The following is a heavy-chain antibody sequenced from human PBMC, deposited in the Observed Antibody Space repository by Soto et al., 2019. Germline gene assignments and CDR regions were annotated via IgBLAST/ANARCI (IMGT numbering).Heavy chain of an antibody. Sequence: GGSLRLSCAASGFTFSIYAMSWVRQAPGKGLEWVSAISGSGGDTYYADSVKGRFTISRDKSKNTLYLQMNSLRAEDTAVYYCAKNGPVWLGESARRKFDYWRQGPLVTVSS. J-gene: IGHJ4*02. D-gene: IGHD3-10*01. CDR3: AKNGPVWLGESARRKFDY. V-gene: IGHV3-23*01. CDR1: GFTFSIYA. CDR2: ISGSGGDT.